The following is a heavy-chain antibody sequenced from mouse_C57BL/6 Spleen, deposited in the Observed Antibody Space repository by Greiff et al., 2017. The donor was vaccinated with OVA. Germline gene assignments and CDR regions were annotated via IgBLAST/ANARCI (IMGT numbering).Heavy chain of an antibody. Sequence: VQLKQPGAELVKPGASVKLSCKASGYTFTSYWLQWVKQRPGQGLEWIGEIDPSDSYTNYNQKFKGKATLTVDTSSSTAYMQLSSLTSEDSAVYYCARLQAMDYWGQGTSVTVSS. CDR2: IDPSDSYT. CDR1: GYTFTSYW. J-gene: IGHJ4*01. CDR3: ARLQAMDY. V-gene: IGHV1-50*01.